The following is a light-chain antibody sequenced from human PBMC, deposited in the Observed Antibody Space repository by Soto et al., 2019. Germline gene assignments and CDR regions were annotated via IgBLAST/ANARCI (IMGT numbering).Light chain of an antibody. CDR1: QSVSSKY. CDR3: QQYGYSYT. Sequence: EIVLTQSPGTLSLSPGERATLSCRASQSVSSKYLAWYQQKPGQAPKLLIYGASSRATGIPDRFSGSGSGTDFTLSISRLEPEHFAVYYCQQYGYSYTFGQGTKLEIK. J-gene: IGKJ2*01. CDR2: GAS. V-gene: IGKV3-20*01.